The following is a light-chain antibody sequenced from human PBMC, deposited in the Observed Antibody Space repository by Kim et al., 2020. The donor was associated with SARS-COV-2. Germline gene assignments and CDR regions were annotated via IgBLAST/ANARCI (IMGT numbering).Light chain of an antibody. J-gene: IGKJ1*01. V-gene: IGKV1-27*01. CDR1: QATRDY. CDR3: QKYNTAPVM. CDR2: AAS. Sequence: DIQMTQSPSSLSASVGDRVTITCRASQATRDYLAWYQQKPGKVPKLLIYAASSSQSGVPSRITGSGYGTNFTLTIRSLQPEDGATYYCQKYNTAPVMFGQGTKVDIK.